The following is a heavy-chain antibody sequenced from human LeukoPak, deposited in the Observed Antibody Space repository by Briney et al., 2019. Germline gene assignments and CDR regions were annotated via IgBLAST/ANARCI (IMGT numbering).Heavy chain of an antibody. Sequence: ASVKVSCKASGGTFSSYAISWVRQAPGQGLEWMGGIIPIFGTANYAQKFQGRVTITADESTGTAYMELSSLRSEDTAVYFCARGPNWAYFFDYWGQGTLLTVSS. CDR1: GGTFSSYA. V-gene: IGHV1-69*13. CDR3: ARGPNWAYFFDY. D-gene: IGHD3-16*01. CDR2: IIPIFGTA. J-gene: IGHJ4*02.